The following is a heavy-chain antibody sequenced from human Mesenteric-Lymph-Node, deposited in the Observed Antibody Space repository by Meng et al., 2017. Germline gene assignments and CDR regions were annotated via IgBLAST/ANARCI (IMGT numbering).Heavy chain of an antibody. J-gene: IGHJ4*02. V-gene: IGHV4-4*02. CDR3: GRDQGRELINH. Sequence: RLRRSGPGQGQPAVTLSLTCTVSGDSIRSDCWWSWVRQPPGKGLEWMGEVYHRGDTNYNPSLKSRVDISVDKSKNQFYLSLFSVTAADTAVYYCGRDQGRELINHWGQGTLVTVSS. D-gene: IGHD1-7*01. CDR1: GDSIRSDCW. CDR2: VYHRGDT.